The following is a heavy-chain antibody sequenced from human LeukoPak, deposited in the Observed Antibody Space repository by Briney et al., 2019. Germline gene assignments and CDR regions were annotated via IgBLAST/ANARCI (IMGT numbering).Heavy chain of an antibody. J-gene: IGHJ4*02. V-gene: IGHV3-23*01. CDR2: IYENGGTT. Sequence: GGSLRLSCVGSGSTFRSHAMSWVRQAPEKGLEFVSGIYENGGTTYYADSVKGRFSISRDNSKNTLYLQMDSLRGEDTAVYYCAKDFRIGYSAHFDYWGQGALVTVSS. CDR1: GSTFRSHA. D-gene: IGHD2-21*01. CDR3: AKDFRIGYSAHFDY.